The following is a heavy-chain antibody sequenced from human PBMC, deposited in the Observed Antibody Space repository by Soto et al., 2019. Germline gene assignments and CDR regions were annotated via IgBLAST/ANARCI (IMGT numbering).Heavy chain of an antibody. CDR3: ARISGSYYNSPFDY. Sequence: ASVKVSCKASGYTFTSYGISWVRQAPGQGLEWMGWISAYNGNTNYAQKLQGRVTMTTDTSTSTAYMELSSLRSEDTAVYYCARISGSYYNSPFDYWGQGTLVTVSS. J-gene: IGHJ4*02. V-gene: IGHV1-18*01. CDR2: ISAYNGNT. D-gene: IGHD1-26*01. CDR1: GYTFTSYG.